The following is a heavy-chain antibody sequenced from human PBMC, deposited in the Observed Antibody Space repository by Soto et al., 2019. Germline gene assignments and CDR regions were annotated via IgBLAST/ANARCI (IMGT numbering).Heavy chain of an antibody. Sequence: PSETLSLTCTVSGGSISSYYWSWIRHPPGKGLEWIGYIYYSGSTNYTPSLKSRVTISVDTSKNQFSLRLRSVTAADTAVYYCARDMTTYCNGVSSYDLHAFDSWGQGTKVTVSS. CDR2: IYYSGST. CDR1: GGSISSYY. D-gene: IGHD2-15*01. V-gene: IGHV4-59*01. CDR3: ARDMTTYCNGVSSYDLHAFDS. J-gene: IGHJ3*02.